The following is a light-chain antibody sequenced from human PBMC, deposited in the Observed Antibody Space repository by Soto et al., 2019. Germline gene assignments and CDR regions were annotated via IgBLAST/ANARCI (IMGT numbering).Light chain of an antibody. CDR1: QSVSSD. Sequence: EVVMTQSPATLSLSPGERATLSCRASQSVSSDLAWYQQKPGQAPRLLIYGASTRATDIPARFSGGGSGTEFTLTISSLQPEDFAIYYCQQYNDWPPITFGPGTKVDIK. J-gene: IGKJ3*01. CDR3: QQYNDWPPIT. V-gene: IGKV3-15*01. CDR2: GAS.